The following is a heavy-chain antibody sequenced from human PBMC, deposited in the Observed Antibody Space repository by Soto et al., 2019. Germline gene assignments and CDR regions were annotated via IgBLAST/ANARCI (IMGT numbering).Heavy chain of an antibody. D-gene: IGHD6-19*01. Sequence: QVQLQQWGAGLLKPSETLSLTCAVYGGSFSGYYWSWIRQPPGKGLEWIGEINHSGSTNYNPSLKSRVTISVDTSKNQFSLKLSSATAADTAVYYCARTGYSSGWYKAAFDIWGQGTMVTVSS. V-gene: IGHV4-34*01. CDR1: GGSFSGYY. CDR2: INHSGST. J-gene: IGHJ3*02. CDR3: ARTGYSSGWYKAAFDI.